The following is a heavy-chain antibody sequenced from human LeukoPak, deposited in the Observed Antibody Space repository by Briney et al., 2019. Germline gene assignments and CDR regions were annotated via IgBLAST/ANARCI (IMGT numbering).Heavy chain of an antibody. J-gene: IGHJ2*01. CDR2: IYYSGST. D-gene: IGHD6-19*01. V-gene: IGHV4-39*07. CDR1: GGSISSSGYY. CDR3: ASNQWPNWYFDL. Sequence: SETLSLTCTVSGGSISSSGYYWGWIRQPPGKGLEWIGSIYYSGSTFYNPSLKSRVTISGDTSKNQFSLKLSSVTAADTAVYYCASNQWPNWYFDLWGRGTLVTVSS.